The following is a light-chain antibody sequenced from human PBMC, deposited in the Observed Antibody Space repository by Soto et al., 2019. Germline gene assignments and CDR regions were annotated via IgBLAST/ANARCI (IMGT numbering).Light chain of an antibody. J-gene: IGKJ3*01. V-gene: IGKV3-11*01. CDR2: DAS. CDR1: QSVSSY. Sequence: EIVLTQSPATLSLSPGERATLSCRASQSVSSYLAWYQQKPGQAPRLLIYDASNSATGIPARFSGSGSGTAFPLTISRLEPEDFAVYYCQQRSNWPPRFTFGPGTKVAIK. CDR3: QQRSNWPPRFT.